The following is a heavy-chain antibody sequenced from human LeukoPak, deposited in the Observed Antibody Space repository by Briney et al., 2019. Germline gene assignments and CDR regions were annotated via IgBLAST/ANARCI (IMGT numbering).Heavy chain of an antibody. Sequence: PEGSLRLSCAASGFTFSSYWMSWVRQAPGKGLEWVANIKQDGSEKYYVDSVKGRFTISRDNAKNSLYLQMNSLRAEDTAVYYCARDCSHYGAEGYNWFDPWGQGTLVTVSS. CDR1: GFTFSSYW. J-gene: IGHJ5*02. CDR3: ARDCSHYGAEGYNWFDP. D-gene: IGHD4-17*01. V-gene: IGHV3-7*01. CDR2: IKQDGSEK.